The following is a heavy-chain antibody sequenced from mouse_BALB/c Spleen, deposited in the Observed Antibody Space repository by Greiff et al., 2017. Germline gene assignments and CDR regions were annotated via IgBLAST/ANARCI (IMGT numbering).Heavy chain of an antibody. V-gene: IGHV5-6-5*01. CDR1: GFTFSSYA. D-gene: IGHD2-4*01. Sequence: EVQLVESGGGLVKPGGSLKLSCAASGFTFSSYAMSWVRQTPEKRLEWVASISSGGSTYYPDSVKGRFTISRDNARNILYLQMSSLRSEDTAMYYCARGQVITTGAWFDDWGQGTLVTVSA. CDR3: ARGQVITTGAWFDD. J-gene: IGHJ3*01. CDR2: ISSGGST.